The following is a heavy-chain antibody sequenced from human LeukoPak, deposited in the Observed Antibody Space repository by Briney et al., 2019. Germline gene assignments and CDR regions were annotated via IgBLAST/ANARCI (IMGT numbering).Heavy chain of an antibody. D-gene: IGHD3-10*01. J-gene: IGHJ5*02. CDR1: GYSFTSYW. V-gene: IGHV5-51*01. Sequence: GESLKISCKGSGYSFTSYWIGWVRQMPGKGLEWMGIIYPGDSDTRYSPSFQGQVTISADKSISTAYLQWSSLKASDTAMYYCARQRYGSGSYYLFSNWFDPWGQGTLVTVSS. CDR3: ARQRYGSGSYYLFSNWFDP. CDR2: IYPGDSDT.